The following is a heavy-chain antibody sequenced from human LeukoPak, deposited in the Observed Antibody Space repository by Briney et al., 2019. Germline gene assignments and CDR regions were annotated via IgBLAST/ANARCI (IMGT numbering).Heavy chain of an antibody. V-gene: IGHV3-48*03. Sequence: GSLRLSCAASGFTFSNYEMNWVRQAPGKGLEWVSYISSSGTIYYADFVKGRFTISRDNAKNSLYLQMNSLRAEDTAVYYCARWGVGDYWGQGTLVTVSS. CDR2: ISSSGTI. D-gene: IGHD1-26*01. CDR1: GFTFSNYE. CDR3: ARWGVGDY. J-gene: IGHJ4*02.